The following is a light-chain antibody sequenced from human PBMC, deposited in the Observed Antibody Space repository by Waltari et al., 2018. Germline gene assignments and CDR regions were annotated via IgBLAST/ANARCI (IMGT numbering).Light chain of an antibody. J-gene: IGKJ2*01. CDR1: QSLLYGNGFNY. CDR3: MQGLQTPYT. CDR2: LGS. Sequence: DIEMTQSPLSLPVTPGEPASISCRASQSLLYGNGFNYVDWYLQKPAQSPPLLIYLGSNRASGVSDRFSGRGSGTEFTLKISRVEAGDVGLYDCMQGLQTPYTFGRGTKLEIK. V-gene: IGKV2-28*01.